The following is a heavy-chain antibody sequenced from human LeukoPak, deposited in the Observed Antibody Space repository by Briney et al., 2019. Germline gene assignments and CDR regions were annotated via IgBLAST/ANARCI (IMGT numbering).Heavy chain of an antibody. CDR2: INPNSGGT. CDR3: ARKVGGDIVVVPAAIPVGPRMDV. J-gene: IGHJ6*02. D-gene: IGHD2-2*02. V-gene: IGHV1-2*02. CDR1: GYTFTGYY. Sequence: ASVKVSCKASGYTFTGYYMHWVRQAPGQGLEWMGWINPNSGGTNYAQKFQGRVTMTRDTSISTAYMELSSLRSEDTAVYYCARKVGGDIVVVPAAIPVGPRMDVWGQGTTVTVSS.